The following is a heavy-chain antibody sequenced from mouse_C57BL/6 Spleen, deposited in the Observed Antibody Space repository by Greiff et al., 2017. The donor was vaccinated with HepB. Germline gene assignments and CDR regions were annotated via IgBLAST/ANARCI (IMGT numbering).Heavy chain of an antibody. V-gene: IGHV1-52*01. D-gene: IGHD3-3*01. CDR1: GYTFTSYW. CDR3: AREGGYVGTAFAY. Sequence: QVQLQQPGAELVRPGSSVKLSCKASGYTFTSYWMHWVKPRPIQGLEWIGNIDPFDSETHYNQKFKDKATLTVDKSSSTAYMQLSSLTSEDSAVYYCAREGGYVGTAFAYWGEGTLVTVSA. J-gene: IGHJ3*01. CDR2: IDPFDSET.